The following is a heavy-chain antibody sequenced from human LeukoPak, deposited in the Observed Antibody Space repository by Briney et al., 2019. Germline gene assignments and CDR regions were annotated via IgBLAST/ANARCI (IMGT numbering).Heavy chain of an antibody. J-gene: IGHJ4*02. V-gene: IGHV3-23*01. CDR2: ISGSGGST. CDR3: AKDLHRNIVVVVAATPFDY. CDR1: GFTFSSYA. D-gene: IGHD2-15*01. Sequence: GGSLRLSCAASGFTFSSYAMSWVRQAPGKGLEWVSAISGSGGSTYYADSVKSRFTISRDNSKNTLYLQMNSLRAEDTAVYYCAKDLHRNIVVVVAATPFDYWGQGTLVTVSS.